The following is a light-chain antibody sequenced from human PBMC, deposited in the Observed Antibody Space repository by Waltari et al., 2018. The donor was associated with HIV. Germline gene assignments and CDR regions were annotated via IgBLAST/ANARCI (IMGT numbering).Light chain of an antibody. Sequence: QSALTQPPSASGSPGQSVTISCTGPSSDVGGYNYVSCYQQHPDKAPKLMIYEVTYRPSGVPDRFSASKSGNTASLTVSGLQAEDEADYYCSSYAGNNNYVFGTGTKVTVL. V-gene: IGLV2-8*01. CDR3: SSYAGNNNYV. CDR2: EVT. J-gene: IGLJ1*01. CDR1: SSDVGGYNY.